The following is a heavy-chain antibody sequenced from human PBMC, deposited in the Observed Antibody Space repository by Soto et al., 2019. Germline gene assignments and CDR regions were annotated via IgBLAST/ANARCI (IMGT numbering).Heavy chain of an antibody. J-gene: IGHJ3*02. CDR3: ARAALLWFGEPPEADAFDI. D-gene: IGHD3-10*01. V-gene: IGHV5-51*01. CDR2: IYPGDSDT. Sequence: GESLKISCKGSGYSFTSYWIGWVRQMPGKGLEWMGIIYPGDSDTRYSPSFQGQVTISADKSISTAYLQWSSLKASDTAMYYCARAALLWFGEPPEADAFDIWGQGTMVTVSS. CDR1: GYSFTSYW.